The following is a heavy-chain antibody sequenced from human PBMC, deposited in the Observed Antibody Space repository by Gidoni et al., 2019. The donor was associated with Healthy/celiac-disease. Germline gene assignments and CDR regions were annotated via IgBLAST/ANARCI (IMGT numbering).Heavy chain of an antibody. CDR3: ARVEGTVDYYYYMDV. CDR1: GGSISSYY. J-gene: IGHJ6*03. CDR2: IYYSGST. Sequence: QVQLQESGPGLVKPSETLSLTCTVSGGSISSYYWSWIRQPPGKGLEWIGYIYYSGSTNYNPSLKSRVTISVDTSKNQFSLKLSSVTAADTAVYYCARVEGTVDYYYYMDVWGKGTTVTVSS. V-gene: IGHV4-59*01.